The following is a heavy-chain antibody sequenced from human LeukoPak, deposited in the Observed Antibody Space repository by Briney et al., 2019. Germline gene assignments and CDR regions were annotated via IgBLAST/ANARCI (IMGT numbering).Heavy chain of an antibody. D-gene: IGHD4-23*01. CDR2: ISYDGSNK. V-gene: IGHV3-30*18. Sequence: PGGSLRLPCAASGFTFSSYGMHWVRQAPGKGLEWVAVISYDGSNKYYADSVKGRFTISRDNSKNTLYLQMNSLRAEDTAVYYCVKDQSYGGWSGWFDPWGQGTLVTVSS. CDR1: GFTFSSYG. CDR3: VKDQSYGGWSGWFDP. J-gene: IGHJ5*02.